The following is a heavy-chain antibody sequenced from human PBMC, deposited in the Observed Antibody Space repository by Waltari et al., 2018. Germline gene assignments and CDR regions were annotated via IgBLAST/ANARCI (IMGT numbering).Heavy chain of an antibody. CDR1: GDSISRGSYY. D-gene: IGHD3-10*01. CDR2: IYKSGST. V-gene: IGHV4-61*02. Sequence: QVQLQESGPGLVTPSQTLSLTCTVSGDSISRGSYYWTWIRQPAGKGLEWIGHIYKSGSTNYNPSLKTRLSISMNKSNNQLSLTLKSVTAADTAVYYCARDRGPDVNEAMGLDYWGQGTRVTVSS. CDR3: ARDRGPDVNEAMGLDY. J-gene: IGHJ4*02.